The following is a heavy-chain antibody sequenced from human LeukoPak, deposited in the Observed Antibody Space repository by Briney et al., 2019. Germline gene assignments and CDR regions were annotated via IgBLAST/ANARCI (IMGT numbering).Heavy chain of an antibody. CDR2: ISSSSSTI. D-gene: IGHD2-15*01. CDR3: ARDATPIDY. V-gene: IGHV3-48*01. Sequence: GGSLRLSCAASGFTFSSYEMNWVRQAPGKGLEWVSYISSSSSTIYYADSVKGRFTISRDNAKNSLYLQMNSLRAEDTAVYYCARDATPIDYWGQGTLVTVSS. J-gene: IGHJ4*02. CDR1: GFTFSSYE.